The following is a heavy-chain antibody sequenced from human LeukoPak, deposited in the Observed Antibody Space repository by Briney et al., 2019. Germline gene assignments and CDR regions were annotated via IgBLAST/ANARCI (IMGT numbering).Heavy chain of an antibody. Sequence: TSETLSLTCTVSGGSISSGGYYWSWIRQHPGKGLEWIGYIYYSGSTYYNPSLKSRVTISVDTSKNQFSLKLSSVTAADTAVYYCARTVEGAFDIWGQGTMVTVSS. CDR2: IYYSGST. CDR1: GGSISSGGYY. D-gene: IGHD6-19*01. V-gene: IGHV4-31*03. J-gene: IGHJ3*02. CDR3: ARTVEGAFDI.